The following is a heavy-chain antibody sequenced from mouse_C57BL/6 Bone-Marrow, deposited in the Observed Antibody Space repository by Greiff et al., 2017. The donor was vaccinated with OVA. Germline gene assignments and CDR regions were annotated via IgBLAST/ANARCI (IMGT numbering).Heavy chain of an antibody. J-gene: IGHJ3*01. CDR1: GYSITSGYY. CDR3: ARVYGNYGVWFAY. D-gene: IGHD2-1*01. CDR2: ISYDGSN. V-gene: IGHV3-6*01. Sequence: EVQLQESGPGLVKPSQSLSLTCSVTGYSITSGYYWNWIRQFPGNKLEWMGYISYDGSNNYNPSLKNRISITRDTSKNQFFLKLNSVTTEDTATYYCARVYGNYGVWFAYWGQGTLVTVSA.